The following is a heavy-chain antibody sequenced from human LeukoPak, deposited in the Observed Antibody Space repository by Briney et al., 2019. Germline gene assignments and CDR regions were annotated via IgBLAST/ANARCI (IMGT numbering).Heavy chain of an antibody. Sequence: SETLSLTCTVSGGFIGSSSYYWGWIRQPPGKGLEWIGSIYYSGSTYYNPSLKSRVTISVDTSKNQFSLKLSSVTAADTAVYYCARWAVGATFDYWGQGTLVTVSS. CDR3: ARWAVGATFDY. V-gene: IGHV4-39*07. CDR2: IYYSGST. J-gene: IGHJ4*02. D-gene: IGHD1-26*01. CDR1: GGFIGSSSYY.